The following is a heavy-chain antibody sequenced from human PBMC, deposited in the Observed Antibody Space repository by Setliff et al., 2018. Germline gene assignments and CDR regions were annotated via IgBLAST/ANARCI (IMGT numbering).Heavy chain of an antibody. CDR1: GGSISSSSYY. CDR2: IYYSGRT. CDR3: ARRGMSSSWCQGYFDY. J-gene: IGHJ4*02. D-gene: IGHD6-13*01. V-gene: IGHV4-39*01. Sequence: PSETLSLTCTVSGGSISSSSYYWGWIRQPPGKGLEWIGSIYYSGRTYYNPSLKSRVTISVDTSKNQFSLKLSSVTAADTAVYYCARRGMSSSWCQGYFDYWGQGTLVTVSS.